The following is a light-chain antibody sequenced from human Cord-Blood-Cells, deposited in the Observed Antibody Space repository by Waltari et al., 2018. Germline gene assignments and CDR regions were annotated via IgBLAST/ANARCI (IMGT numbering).Light chain of an antibody. CDR2: EGS. V-gene: IGLV2-23*01. J-gene: IGLJ3*02. CDR3: CSYAGSRV. Sequence: QSALTQPASVSGSPGQSITIPCTGTSSDVGSSNLVSWYQQHPGKAPNLMIYEGSKRPSGVSNRFSGSKSGNTASLTISGLQAEDEADYYCCSYAGSRVFGGGTKLTVL. CDR1: SSDVGSSNL.